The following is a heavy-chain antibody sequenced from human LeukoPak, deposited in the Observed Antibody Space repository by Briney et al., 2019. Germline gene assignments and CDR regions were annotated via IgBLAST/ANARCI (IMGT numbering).Heavy chain of an antibody. J-gene: IGHJ5*02. V-gene: IGHV4-61*02. CDR1: GGSITSGGYY. Sequence: SQTLSLTCTVPGGSITSGGYYWTWIRQPAGKGLEWLGRIHTSGSANYIPSLKSRVAISLDTSKNQFSLKLSSVTAADTAVYYCVRGRYYYDTSGYVVWLDPWGQGTLVTVSS. CDR3: VRGRYYYDTSGYVVWLDP. CDR2: IHTSGSA. D-gene: IGHD3-22*01.